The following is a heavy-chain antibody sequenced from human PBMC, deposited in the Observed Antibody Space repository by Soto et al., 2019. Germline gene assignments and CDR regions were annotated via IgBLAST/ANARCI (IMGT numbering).Heavy chain of an antibody. V-gene: IGHV1-69*06. CDR3: AKRCSGGSCYYYYYYGMDV. CDR2: IIPIFGTA. D-gene: IGHD2-15*01. Sequence: ASVKVSCKASGGTFSSYAISWVRQAPGQGLEWMGGIIPIFGTANYAQKFQGRVTITADKSTSTAYMELSSLRSEDTAVYYCAKRCSGGSCYYYYYYGMDVWGQGTTVTVSS. J-gene: IGHJ6*02. CDR1: GGTFSSYA.